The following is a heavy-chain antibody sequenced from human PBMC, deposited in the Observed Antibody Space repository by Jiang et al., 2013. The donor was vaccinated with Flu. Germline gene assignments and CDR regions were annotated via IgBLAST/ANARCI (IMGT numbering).Heavy chain of an antibody. CDR3: AKDNKWNTAMDYNYHFGMDV. CDR2: INWKGNAV. CDR1: GFTFDDYS. J-gene: IGHJ6*02. D-gene: IGHD5-18*01. Sequence: VQLVESGGDLVQPGRSLRLSCAASGFTFDDYSMHWVRQAPGKGLEWVAGINWKGNAVDYADSVKGRFTISRDNSKNSLYLQMNSLRGEDTAIYYCAKDNKWNTAMDYNYHFGMDVWGQGTAVTVSS. V-gene: IGHV3-9*01.